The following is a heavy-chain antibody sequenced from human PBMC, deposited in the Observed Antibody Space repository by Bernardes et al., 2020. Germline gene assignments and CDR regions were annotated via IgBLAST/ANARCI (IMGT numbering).Heavy chain of an antibody. V-gene: IGHV5-51*01. D-gene: IGHD6-25*01. Sequence: GAYLKNSSKGSGYRFARYWIGWVRPIPGKGLEWMGIIYPGDSDTRYSPSFQGQVTISADKSVSTAYLQWSSLKASDTGMYYCARSSARWFDPWGQGTLVTVSS. J-gene: IGHJ5*02. CDR2: IYPGDSDT. CDR1: GYRFARYW. CDR3: ARSSARWFDP.